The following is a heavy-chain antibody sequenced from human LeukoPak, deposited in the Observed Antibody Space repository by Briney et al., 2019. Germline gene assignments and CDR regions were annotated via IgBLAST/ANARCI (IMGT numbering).Heavy chain of an antibody. CDR2: IRYDGSNK. V-gene: IGHV3-30*02. CDR3: AKDQYYYDSSGCTDY. Sequence: GGSLRLSCESSGFTFSSNGMHWVRQAPGKGLEWVAFIRYDGSNKYYADSVKGRFTISRDNSKNTLYLQMNSLRAEDTAVYYCAKDQYYYDSSGCTDYWGQGTLVTVSS. CDR1: GFTFSSNG. J-gene: IGHJ4*02. D-gene: IGHD3-22*01.